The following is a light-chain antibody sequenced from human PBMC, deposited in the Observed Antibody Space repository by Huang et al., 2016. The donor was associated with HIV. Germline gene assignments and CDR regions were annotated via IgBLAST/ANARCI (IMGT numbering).Light chain of an antibody. CDR1: QDINNN. J-gene: IGKJ3*01. V-gene: IGKV1-9*01. CDR3: QQFSDFF. CDR2: ATS. Sequence: IQLTQFPSSLSASVGDRVSITFRASQDINNNLAWYQQKPGKAPKLLIYATSTLQNGVPSRFSGRGSGTVFILTINNLQPEDFATYYCQQFSDFFFGPGTRVDVK.